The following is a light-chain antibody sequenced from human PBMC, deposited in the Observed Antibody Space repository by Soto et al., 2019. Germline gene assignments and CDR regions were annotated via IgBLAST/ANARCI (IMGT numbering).Light chain of an antibody. CDR2: ASS. V-gene: IGKV1-9*01. CDR1: QGISSY. J-gene: IGKJ2*01. Sequence: DIQLTQSPSFLSASVGDRVTITCRASQGISSYLAWYQQRPGKAPKLLIYASSTLQSGVPSRFSGSGSGTEFTLTISSLQPEDSATCYCQQFISYPYTFGQGTKLEIK. CDR3: QQFISYPYT.